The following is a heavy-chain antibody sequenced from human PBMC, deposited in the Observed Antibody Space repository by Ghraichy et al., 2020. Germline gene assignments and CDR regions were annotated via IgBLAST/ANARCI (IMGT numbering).Heavy chain of an antibody. CDR1: GFTFSSYG. CDR2: IWYDGSNK. CDR3: ARDGRYNYGMDV. J-gene: IGHJ6*02. Sequence: GGSLRLSCAASGFTFSSYGMHWVRQAPGKGLEWVAVIWYDGSNKYYADSVKGRFTISRDNSKNTLYLQMNSLRAEDTAVYYCARDGRYNYGMDVWGQGTTVTVSS. D-gene: IGHD1-14*01. V-gene: IGHV3-33*01.